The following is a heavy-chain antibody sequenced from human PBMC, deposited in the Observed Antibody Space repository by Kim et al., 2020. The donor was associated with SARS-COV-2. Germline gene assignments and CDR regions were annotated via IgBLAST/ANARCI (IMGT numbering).Heavy chain of an antibody. CDR3: ARDKSGSRFDY. J-gene: IGHJ4*02. V-gene: IGHV4-59*01. D-gene: IGHD1-26*01. CDR2: T. Sequence: TNDNPALKSRVTISVDTSKNQFSLKLSSVTAADTAVYYCARDKSGSRFDYWGQGTLVTVSS.